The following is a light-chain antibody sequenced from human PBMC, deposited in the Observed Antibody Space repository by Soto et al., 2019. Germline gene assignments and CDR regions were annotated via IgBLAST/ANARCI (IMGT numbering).Light chain of an antibody. J-gene: IGLJ1*01. CDR1: SSDVGSYNL. Sequence: QSVLTQPASVSGSPGQSITISCTGTSSDVGSYNLVSWYQQHPGKAPTLMIYEVSKRPSGVSNRFSGSKSGNTASLTISGLQAEDEADYYCCSYAGSSTPLIFGTGTKLTVL. V-gene: IGLV2-23*02. CDR2: EVS. CDR3: CSYAGSSTPLI.